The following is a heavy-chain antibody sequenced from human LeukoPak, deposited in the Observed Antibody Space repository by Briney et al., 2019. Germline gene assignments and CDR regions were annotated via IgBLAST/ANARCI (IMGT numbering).Heavy chain of an antibody. V-gene: IGHV4-31*03. CDR1: GASIRSSGYY. J-gene: IGHJ4*02. D-gene: IGHD3-22*01. Sequence: SETLSLTCTVSGASIRSSGYYWSWIRQDPAKGLEWIGYIYHSGNTYYNPSLKSRVTISLDTSKNQFSLKLRSVTAADTAVYYCARANYYDSTGYLPVVYPSDFWGQGTLVTVSS. CDR3: ARANYYDSTGYLPVVYPSDF. CDR2: IYHSGNT.